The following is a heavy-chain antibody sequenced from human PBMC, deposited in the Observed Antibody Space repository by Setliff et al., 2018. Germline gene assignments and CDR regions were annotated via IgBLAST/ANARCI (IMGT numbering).Heavy chain of an antibody. V-gene: IGHV1-46*01. J-gene: IGHJ4*02. CDR3: ASAGVAAADRKGLLEY. CDR2: INPGGGSA. D-gene: IGHD6-13*01. CDR1: GYTLSRHY. Sequence: ASVKVSCKATGYTLSRHYMHWARQAPGQGLEWMGIINPGGGSASIVQKFQGRVTMTSDTSPITVYMEVTGLTSEDTAVYYCASAGVAAADRKGLLEYWGQGTLVTVSS.